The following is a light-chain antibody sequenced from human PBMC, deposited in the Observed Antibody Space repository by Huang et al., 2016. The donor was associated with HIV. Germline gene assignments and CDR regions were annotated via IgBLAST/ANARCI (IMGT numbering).Light chain of an antibody. J-gene: IGKJ1*01. Sequence: DVVVTQSPLSLPVTLGQPASISCRSSQGLVHSDGNTYLTWFQQRPGQSPRRLIYKVSNRDSGVPDRFSGSGSGTDFTLKISRVEAEDVGVYYCMQGTHWPWTFGQGTRVEIK. CDR3: MQGTHWPWT. V-gene: IGKV2-30*02. CDR1: QGLVHSDGNTY. CDR2: KVS.